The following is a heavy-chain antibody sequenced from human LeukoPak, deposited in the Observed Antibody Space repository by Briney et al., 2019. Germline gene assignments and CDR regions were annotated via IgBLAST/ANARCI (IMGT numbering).Heavy chain of an antibody. CDR2: ISGSGGST. CDR1: GFTFSSYA. Sequence: GGSLRLSCAASGFTFSSYAMSWVRQAPGKGLEWVSAISGSGGSTYYAGSVKGRFTISRDNSKNTLYLQMNSLRAEDTAVYYCAKDLSSYGYYYYYMDVWGKGTTVTVSS. J-gene: IGHJ6*03. CDR3: AKDLSSYGYYYYYMDV. V-gene: IGHV3-23*01. D-gene: IGHD3-16*01.